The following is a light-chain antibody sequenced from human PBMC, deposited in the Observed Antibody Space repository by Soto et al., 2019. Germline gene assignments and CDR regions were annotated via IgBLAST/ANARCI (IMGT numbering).Light chain of an antibody. J-gene: IGKJ1*01. CDR1: QSVSSY. V-gene: IGKV3-15*01. Sequence: SPVALAAPPPEGATRACRASQSVSSYLAWYQQKPGQAPRLLIYGASTRATDIPASFIGNGSGTEFTLTASSLQSEDFAVYYCQQYINWPWTFGPGTKVDIK. CDR3: QQYINWPWT. CDR2: GAS.